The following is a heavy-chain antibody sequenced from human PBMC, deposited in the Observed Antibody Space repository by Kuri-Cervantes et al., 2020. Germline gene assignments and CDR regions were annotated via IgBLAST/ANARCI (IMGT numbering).Heavy chain of an antibody. Sequence: ASVKVSCKASGYTFTNYYIHWVRQAPGQGLEWMGIINPSGGSTSYAQKFQGRVTMTRDTSTSTVYMELSSLRSEDTAVYYCARGYCSGGSCSSVGINDYWGQGTLVTVSS. D-gene: IGHD2-15*01. V-gene: IGHV1-46*01. CDR2: INPSGGST. CDR1: GYTFTNYY. CDR3: ARGYCSGGSCSSVGINDY. J-gene: IGHJ4*02.